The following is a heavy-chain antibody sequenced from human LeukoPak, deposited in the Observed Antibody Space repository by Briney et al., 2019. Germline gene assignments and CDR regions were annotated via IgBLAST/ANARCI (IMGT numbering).Heavy chain of an antibody. CDR3: ARVFIPYDSRGYNWFDP. CDR1: GFTYSSYG. V-gene: IGHV3-33*01. CDR2: IWYDGSNK. D-gene: IGHD3-22*01. Sequence: GGSLRLSCAASGFTYSSYGMHWVRQAPGKGLEWVAVIWYDGSNKYYADSVKGRFTISRDNSKNTLYLQMNSLRAEDTAVYYCARVFIPYDSRGYNWFDPWGQGTLVTVSS. J-gene: IGHJ5*02.